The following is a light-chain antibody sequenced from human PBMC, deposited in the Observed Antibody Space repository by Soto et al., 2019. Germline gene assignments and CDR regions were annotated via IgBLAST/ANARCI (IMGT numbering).Light chain of an antibody. V-gene: IGKV1-8*01. CDR3: QQYQTSSIT. Sequence: AIRLPQSPSSLSASTGDRVTISCRASQGISSYLAWYQQKPGKAPNLLIYDASTLERGVPSRFSGTGSGTEGTRTIDRLQPDDFATDYCQQYQTSSITFGQGTRLEIK. CDR1: QGISSY. CDR2: DAS. J-gene: IGKJ5*01.